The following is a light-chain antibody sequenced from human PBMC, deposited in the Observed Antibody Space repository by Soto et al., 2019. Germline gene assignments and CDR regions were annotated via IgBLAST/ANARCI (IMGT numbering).Light chain of an antibody. CDR2: GAS. J-gene: IGKJ1*01. CDR3: QQYGSSSWT. Sequence: EIVLTQSRGTLSLSPGERATLSCRASQSVSSSYLAWYQHKPGQAPRLLIYGASSRATGIPDRFSGSGSGTDFTLTISRLEPEDFAVYYCQQYGSSSWTFGQGTKVDVK. V-gene: IGKV3-20*01. CDR1: QSVSSSY.